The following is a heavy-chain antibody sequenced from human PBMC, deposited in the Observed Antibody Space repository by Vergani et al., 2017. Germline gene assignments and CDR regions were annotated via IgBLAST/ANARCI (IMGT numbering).Heavy chain of an antibody. J-gene: IGHJ5*02. CDR1: GYSFTSYW. Sequence: EVQLVQSGAEVKKPGESLRISCKGSGYSFTSYWISWVRQMPGKGREWMGRIDPSDSYTNYSPSFQGHVTISADKSISTAYLQWSSLKASDTAMYYCARGAGGGWTEDWFDPWGHGTLVTVSS. D-gene: IGHD6-19*01. CDR3: ARGAGGGWTEDWFDP. CDR2: IDPSDSYT. V-gene: IGHV5-10-1*03.